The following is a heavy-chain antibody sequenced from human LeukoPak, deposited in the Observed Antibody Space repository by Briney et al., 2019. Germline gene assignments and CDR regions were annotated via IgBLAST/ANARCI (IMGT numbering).Heavy chain of an antibody. CDR1: GFTFSSYW. Sequence: QPGGSLRLSCEASGFTFSSYWMHWVRHVPGKGLVWVAHINNPGTGTTYADAVKGRFTISRDNAKNTLYLQMNSLRADDTAIYYCARGSGGFDYWGQGTLITVSS. CDR3: ARGSGGFDY. J-gene: IGHJ4*02. V-gene: IGHV3-74*01. CDR2: INNPGTGT. D-gene: IGHD3-3*01.